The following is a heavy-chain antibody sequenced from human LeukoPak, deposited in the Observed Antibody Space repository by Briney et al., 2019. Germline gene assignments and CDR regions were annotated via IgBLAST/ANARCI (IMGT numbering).Heavy chain of an antibody. D-gene: IGHD6-13*01. CDR2: IWYDGSLK. CDR3: AKVIQYTASTGTGLDS. J-gene: IGHJ4*02. V-gene: IGHV3-33*06. CDR1: GFSFFNYG. Sequence: GESLRLSCAASGFSFFNYGMHWVRQAPGKGLDWVAVIWYDGSLKYYADSVRGRFTISRVNPKNTLYLQMNSLRAEDTAIYYCAKVIQYTASTGTGLDSWGQGTLVTVSS.